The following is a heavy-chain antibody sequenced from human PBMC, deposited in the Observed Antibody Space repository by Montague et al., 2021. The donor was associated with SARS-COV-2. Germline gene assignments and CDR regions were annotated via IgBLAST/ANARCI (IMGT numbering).Heavy chain of an antibody. V-gene: IGHV4-4*02. D-gene: IGHD6-19*01. Sequence: SETLSLTCNVSGDSISSSNWWSWVRQPPGKGLEWIGEIYHSGSTNYNPSLKSRVTISVDKSKTQFSLKLSSVTAADTAVYYCARSRGNLQWPFYYYYGMDVWGQGTTVTVSS. J-gene: IGHJ6*02. CDR3: ARSRGNLQWPFYYYYGMDV. CDR2: IYHSGST. CDR1: GDSISSSNW.